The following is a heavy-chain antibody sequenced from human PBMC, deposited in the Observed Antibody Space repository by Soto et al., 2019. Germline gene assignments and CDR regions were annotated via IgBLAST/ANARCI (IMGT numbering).Heavy chain of an antibody. J-gene: IGHJ4*02. Sequence: QVQLVQSGAEVKKPGASVKVSCKASGYTFTNYGIIWVRQAPGQGLEWMGWISAYNGNTNYAQKLQGRVTMTTDTPTSTAYMELRRLRSDDTAVYYCARDRGSYALDYWGQGTLVTVSS. D-gene: IGHD1-26*01. CDR1: GYTFTNYG. CDR3: ARDRGSYALDY. V-gene: IGHV1-18*01. CDR2: ISAYNGNT.